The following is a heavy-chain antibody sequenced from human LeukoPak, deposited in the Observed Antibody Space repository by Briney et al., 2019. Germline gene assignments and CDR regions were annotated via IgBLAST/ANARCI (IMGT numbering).Heavy chain of an antibody. CDR2: LSGRSNSI. V-gene: IGHV3-48*04. Sequence: GGSLRLSCAASGFTFTTYGMNWLRQAPGKRLEWVSYLSGRSNSIYYAESVKGRFTISRDNAKNSLYLQMNRLRAEDTAVYYCARDYSDYGDYFDYWGQGTLVTVSS. CDR1: GFTFTTYG. CDR3: ARDYSDYGDYFDY. D-gene: IGHD4-17*01. J-gene: IGHJ4*02.